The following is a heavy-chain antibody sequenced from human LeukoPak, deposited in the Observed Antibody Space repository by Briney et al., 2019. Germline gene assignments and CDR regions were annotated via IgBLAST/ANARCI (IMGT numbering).Heavy chain of an antibody. V-gene: IGHV4-39*01. J-gene: IGHJ4*02. CDR2: ISYSGST. CDR3: ATGGGIAVAGR. Sequence: GSLSLTCTVSGGSISSSNYYWGWVRQPPGKGLEWIGSISYSGSTYYNPSLKSRVTISVDTSKNQFSLKLRSVTAADTAVYYCATGGGIAVAGRWGQGTLVTVSS. D-gene: IGHD6-19*01. CDR1: GGSISSSNYY.